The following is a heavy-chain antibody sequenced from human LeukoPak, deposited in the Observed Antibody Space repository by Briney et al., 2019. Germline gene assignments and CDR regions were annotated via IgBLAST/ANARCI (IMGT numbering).Heavy chain of an antibody. CDR2: INSDGRTT. CDR1: GFTFSNNW. CDR3: ATETNGRHYDY. Sequence: RGSLRLSCAASGFTFSNNWMHWVRQAPGKGLVWVSRINSDGRTTTYADSVKGRFTISRDNANNFLYLQMNSLRAEDTAVYYCATETNGRHYDYWGQGTLLTVSS. D-gene: IGHD1-14*01. J-gene: IGHJ4*02. V-gene: IGHV3-74*01.